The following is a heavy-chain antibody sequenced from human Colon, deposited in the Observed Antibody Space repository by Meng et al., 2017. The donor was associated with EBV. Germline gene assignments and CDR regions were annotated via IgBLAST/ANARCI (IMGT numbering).Heavy chain of an antibody. Sequence: VQLVQSGAEVKRPGASVKVACKASGYTFSSYGFTWVRQAPGQGLEWLGWISTYNDNPKYAQKVQGRDTMTADTSTSTAYMELRSLTSDDAAAYYCATEDYNDSSGSQFWGQGTLVTVSS. D-gene: IGHD3-22*01. CDR3: ATEDYNDSSGSQF. J-gene: IGHJ4*02. V-gene: IGHV1-18*01. CDR1: GYTFSSYG. CDR2: ISTYNDNP.